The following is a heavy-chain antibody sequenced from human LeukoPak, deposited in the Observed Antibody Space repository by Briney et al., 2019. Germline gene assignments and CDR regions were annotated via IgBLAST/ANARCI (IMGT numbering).Heavy chain of an antibody. CDR1: GDTFTSYY. J-gene: IGHJ4*02. CDR2: INPSGAST. D-gene: IGHD6-13*01. Sequence: ASVKVSCKASGDTFTSYYLHWVRQAPGHGLEWMGIINPSGASTSYAQKFQGRLTMTKDTSTSTVYMELSSLRSEDTAVYYCAAGIEAGGLGDCWGQGTLVTVSS. V-gene: IGHV1-46*01. CDR3: AAGIEAGGLGDC.